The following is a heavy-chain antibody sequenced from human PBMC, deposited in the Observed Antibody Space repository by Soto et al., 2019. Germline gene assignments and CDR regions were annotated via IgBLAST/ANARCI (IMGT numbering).Heavy chain of an antibody. CDR3: ARSVAVPGAHIDY. Sequence: SETLSLTCTVSGGSISGSYWSWIRQSPGKGLEWLGYVYYTGSTNYSPSLRSRVSISVDTSKNEFSLRLSSVTAADTAVYFCARSVAVPGAHIDYWGQGTQVTVSS. CDR2: VYYTGST. CDR1: GGSISGSY. V-gene: IGHV4-59*01. D-gene: IGHD6-19*01. J-gene: IGHJ4*02.